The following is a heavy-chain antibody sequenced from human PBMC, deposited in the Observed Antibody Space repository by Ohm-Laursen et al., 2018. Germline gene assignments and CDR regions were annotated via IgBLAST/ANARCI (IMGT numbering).Heavy chain of an antibody. J-gene: IGHJ3*02. CDR3: AGDEGYYYEGADDI. CDR1: VGTPSTCL. D-gene: IGHD3-22*01. Sequence: SVYPSRALSVGTPSTCLMSWVPEAPGPGVGWVGSIIPIVGIANYAQKFQGRVTITADKSTSTAYMELSSLRSEDTAVYYCAGDEGYYYEGADDIWVQGTVVTVS. CDR2: IIPIVGIA. V-gene: IGHV1-69*04.